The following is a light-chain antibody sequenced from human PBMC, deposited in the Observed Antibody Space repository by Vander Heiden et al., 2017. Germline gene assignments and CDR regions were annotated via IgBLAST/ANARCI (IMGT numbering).Light chain of an antibody. Sequence: DTQMTQPPSSVSASVGDRVTITCRASQAISSWVAWYQHKPGKAPKLLIYTASTLQSGVPSRFSGSGSGTEFTLTISSLQPEDFATYFCQQAHSTPLTFGAGTKVEIK. CDR3: QQAHSTPLT. CDR2: TAS. J-gene: IGKJ4*01. CDR1: QAISSW. V-gene: IGKV1-12*01.